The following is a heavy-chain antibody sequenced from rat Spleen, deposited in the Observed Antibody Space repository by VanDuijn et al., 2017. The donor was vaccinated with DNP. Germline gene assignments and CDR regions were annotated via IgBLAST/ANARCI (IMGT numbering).Heavy chain of an antibody. CDR2: LSTGGGIT. CDR1: GFTFSNYY. CDR3: ARQGSNYYSVPFDY. J-gene: IGHJ2*01. D-gene: IGHD1-1*01. Sequence: EVQLVESRGGLVQPGRSLKLSCAASGFTFSNYYMAWVRQAPTKGLELVAYLSTGGGITYYRDSVKGRFTISRDNAKSTLYLQMDSLRSEDTATYYCARQGSNYYSVPFDYWGQGVMVTVSS. V-gene: IGHV5-25*01.